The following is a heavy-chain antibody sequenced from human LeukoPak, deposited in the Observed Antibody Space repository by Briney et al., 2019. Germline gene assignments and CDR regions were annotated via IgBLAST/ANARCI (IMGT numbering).Heavy chain of an antibody. J-gene: IGHJ4*02. D-gene: IGHD6-19*01. CDR1: GFTFSDYY. CDR2: ISSSSSYT. CDR3: ARDFRGVWPGIAVARWGYYFDY. Sequence: GGSLRLSCVASGFTFSDYYMSWIRQAPGKGLEWVSYISSSSSYTNYADSVKGRFTISRDNAKNSLYLQMNSLRAEDTAVYYCARDFRGVWPGIAVARWGYYFDYWGQGTLVTVSS. V-gene: IGHV3-11*06.